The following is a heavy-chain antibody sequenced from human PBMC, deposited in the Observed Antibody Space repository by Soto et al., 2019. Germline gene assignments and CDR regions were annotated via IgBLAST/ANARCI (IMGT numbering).Heavy chain of an antibody. CDR2: ISGSGSTI. Sequence: GASLRLSCAASGCTFSDYYMSWIRQAPGKGLEWVSYISGSGSTIYYADSVKGRFTISRDNAKNSLHLQMNSLRAEDTAVYYCASGVAASHFYYYYMDVWGKGTTVTVSS. CDR3: ASGVAASHFYYYYMDV. J-gene: IGHJ6*03. CDR1: GCTFSDYY. D-gene: IGHD2-15*01. V-gene: IGHV3-11*01.